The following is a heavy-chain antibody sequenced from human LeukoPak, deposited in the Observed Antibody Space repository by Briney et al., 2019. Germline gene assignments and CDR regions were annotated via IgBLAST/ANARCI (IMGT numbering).Heavy chain of an antibody. D-gene: IGHD1-26*01. J-gene: IGHJ4*02. V-gene: IGHV4-4*09. CDR2: VYTSGNT. CDR3: ARLLRGSHSEFDF. Sequence: SETLSLTCTVSGGSFTSYYWSWIRQPPGTGLEWIGYVYTSGNTNYNPSLKSRVTISVDTSKNQFSLNLRSVTAADTAVYYCARLLRGSHSEFDFWGQGNLVIVSS. CDR1: GGSFTSYY.